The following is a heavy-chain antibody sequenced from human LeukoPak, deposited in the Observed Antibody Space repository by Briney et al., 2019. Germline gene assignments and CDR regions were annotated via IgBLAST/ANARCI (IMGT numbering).Heavy chain of an antibody. CDR2: INIDGSDK. CDR1: GFTFSNYW. CDR3: ARPLAVGGYWYFDH. V-gene: IGHV3-7*01. D-gene: IGHD6-19*01. J-gene: IGHJ2*01. Sequence: GGSLRLSCAASGFTFSNYWMTWIRQAPGREPEWVANINIDGSDKYYLESVKGRFTISRDNAKNALYLQMNSLRAEDTALYYCARPLAVGGYWYFDHWGRGTLVTVSS.